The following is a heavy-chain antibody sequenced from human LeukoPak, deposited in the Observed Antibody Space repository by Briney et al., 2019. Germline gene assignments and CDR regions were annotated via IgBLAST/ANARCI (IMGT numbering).Heavy chain of an antibody. CDR2: ISNSGST. CDR1: GGSIRSSSHY. Sequence: PSETLSLTCTVSGGSIRSSSHYWGWIRQPPGKGPEWIGHISNSGSTYYSPSLSSRVTISLDTSKNQFSLKLRSVTAADTAVYYCARGGASSIPLDYWGRGTLVTVSS. V-gene: IGHV4-61*05. J-gene: IGHJ4*02. D-gene: IGHD1-26*01. CDR3: ARGGASSIPLDY.